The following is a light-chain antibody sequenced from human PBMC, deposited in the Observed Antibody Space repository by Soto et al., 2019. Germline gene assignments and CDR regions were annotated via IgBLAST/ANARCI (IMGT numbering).Light chain of an antibody. J-gene: IGLJ2*01. CDR3: SSYAGNNNLL. Sequence: QSALTQHASVSGSPGQSITISCTGTSSDVGGYNYVSWYQQHPGKAPKLMIYEVRERPSGVPDRFSGSKSGNTASLTVSGLQAEDEADYYCSSYAGNNNLLFGGWTKLTVL. CDR1: SSDVGGYNY. V-gene: IGLV2-8*01. CDR2: EVR.